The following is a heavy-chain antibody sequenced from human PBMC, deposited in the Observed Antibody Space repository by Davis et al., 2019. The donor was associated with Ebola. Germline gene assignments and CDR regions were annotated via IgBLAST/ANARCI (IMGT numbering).Heavy chain of an antibody. V-gene: IGHV3-73*01. Sequence: GGSLRLSCAASGFTFSGSAIHWVRQASGKGLEWVGRIRSKTNSYATAYAASVKGRFTISRDDSKNTAYLQMNSLKTEDTAVYYCTSTHTVTKADYWGQGTLVTVSS. CDR2: IRSKTNSYAT. D-gene: IGHD4-17*01. J-gene: IGHJ4*02. CDR1: GFTFSGSA. CDR3: TSTHTVTKADY.